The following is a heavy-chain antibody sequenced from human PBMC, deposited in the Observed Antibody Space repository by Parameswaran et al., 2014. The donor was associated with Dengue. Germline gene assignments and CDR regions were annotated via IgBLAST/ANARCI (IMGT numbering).Heavy chain of an antibody. Sequence: SWVRQAPGQGLEWMGWISPYTGNTNYAQKLQGRVTMTTDTSTSTAYMELRSLRSDDTAVYYCARPHDDVLGTFDAFDIWGQGTMVTVSS. V-gene: IGHV1-18*01. D-gene: IGHD3-16*01. CDR3: ARPHDDVLGTFDAFDI. CDR2: ISPYTGNT. J-gene: IGHJ3*02.